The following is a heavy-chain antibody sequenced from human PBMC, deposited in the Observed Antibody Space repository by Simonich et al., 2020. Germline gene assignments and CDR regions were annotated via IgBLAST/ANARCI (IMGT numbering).Heavy chain of an antibody. CDR2: INPNRGGT. CDR3: ARDRAARYYYYYYMDV. D-gene: IGHD6-6*01. J-gene: IGHJ6*03. Sequence: QVQLVQSGAEVKKPGASVKVSCKASGYTFTGYYRHWVRQAPGQGLGGWGWINPNRGGTNYAQKVQGRVTMTRDTSISTAYMELSRLRSDDTAVYYCARDRAARYYYYYYMDVWGKGTTVTVSS. CDR1: GYTFTGYY. V-gene: IGHV1-2*02.